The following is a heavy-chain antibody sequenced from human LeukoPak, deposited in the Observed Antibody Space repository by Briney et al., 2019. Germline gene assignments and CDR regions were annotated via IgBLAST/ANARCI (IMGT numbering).Heavy chain of an antibody. Sequence: PGGSLRLSCAASGFTFSSYWMHWVRQAPGKGLVWVSRINSDGSSTSYADSVKGRFTISRDNAKNTLYLQMNSLRAEDTAVYYCARGSGSYAGGQAYRNWFDPWGQGTLVTVSS. J-gene: IGHJ5*02. D-gene: IGHD1-26*01. CDR2: INSDGSST. V-gene: IGHV3-74*01. CDR3: ARGSGSYAGGQAYRNWFDP. CDR1: GFTFSSYW.